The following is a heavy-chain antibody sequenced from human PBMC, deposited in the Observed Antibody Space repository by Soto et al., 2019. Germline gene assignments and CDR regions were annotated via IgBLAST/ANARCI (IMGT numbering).Heavy chain of an antibody. CDR2: IDQDGGEK. J-gene: IGHJ5*02. V-gene: IGHV3-7*05. CDR3: ARGGHWFDP. CDR1: GFTFSNYW. Sequence: EVQLVESGGGLVQPGGSLRLSCAASGFTFSNYWMAWVRQAPGKGLEWGANIDQDGGEKYYVDSVKGRFTISRDNAKNTLYLHETSLRAEDTAVYYCARGGHWFDPWGQGPRVTVSS.